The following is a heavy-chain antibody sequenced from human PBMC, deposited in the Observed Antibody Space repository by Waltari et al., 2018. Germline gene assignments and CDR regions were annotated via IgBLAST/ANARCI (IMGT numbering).Heavy chain of an antibody. J-gene: IGHJ6*02. CDR1: GDTLTNYA. Sequence: QVQLVHSGAEVQKPGSSVMVSCQVSGDTLTNYAIPWVRQAPGQGLEWVGRISPIVATVIFAQKLQDRVTITAATSTSTAYMEVSSLRSDDTAMYYCAVTLSAAPFYGLDVWGQGTTVTVFS. D-gene: IGHD6-13*01. CDR2: ISPIVATV. CDR3: AVTLSAAPFYGLDV. V-gene: IGHV1-69*04.